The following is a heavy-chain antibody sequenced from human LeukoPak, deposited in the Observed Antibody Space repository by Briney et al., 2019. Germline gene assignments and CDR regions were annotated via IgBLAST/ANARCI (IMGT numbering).Heavy chain of an antibody. CDR3: ARLQGDSTAIFDF. D-gene: IGHD2-21*01. CDR2: IYYTGAT. CDR1: GGSISGNY. V-gene: IGHV4-59*01. Sequence: PSETLSLTCTVSGGSISGNYWSWIRQPPGKGLEWVGYIYYTGATNYNPSLKSRVTVSVDTSKNQFALKLSSVTAADTAVYYCARLQGDSTAIFDFWGQGTLVAVSS. J-gene: IGHJ4*02.